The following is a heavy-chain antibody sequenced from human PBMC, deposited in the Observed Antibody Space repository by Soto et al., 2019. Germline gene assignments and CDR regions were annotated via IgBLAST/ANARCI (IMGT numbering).Heavy chain of an antibody. V-gene: IGHV3-30*18. CDR2: ISYDGSNK. J-gene: IGHJ4*02. Sequence: GGSLRLSCAASGFTFSSYGMHWVRQAPGKGLEWVAVISYDGSNKYYADSVKGRFTISRDNSKNTLYLQMNSLRAEDTAVYYCAKDPGYYYDSSGYCLDYWGQGTLVTVSS. CDR3: AKDPGYYYDSSGYCLDY. D-gene: IGHD3-22*01. CDR1: GFTFSSYG.